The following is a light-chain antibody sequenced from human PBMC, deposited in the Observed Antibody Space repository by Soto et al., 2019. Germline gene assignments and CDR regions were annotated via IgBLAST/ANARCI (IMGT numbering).Light chain of an antibody. CDR3: QPYNDWPRT. CDR2: GAS. J-gene: IGKJ1*01. CDR1: QSVSSN. V-gene: IGKV3-15*01. Sequence: EKGMPQCPATLSVSTGERATLSCRASQSVSSNLAWYQQKPGQAPRLLIYGASTRATGIPARFSGSGSGTEFTLTISSLQSEDFAVSYCQPYNDWPRTFGQGTKVDIK.